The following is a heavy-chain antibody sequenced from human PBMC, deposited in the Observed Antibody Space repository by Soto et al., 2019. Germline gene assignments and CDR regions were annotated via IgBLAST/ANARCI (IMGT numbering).Heavy chain of an antibody. CDR1: GYRFTSCW. J-gene: IGHJ3*02. V-gene: IGHV5-51*01. CDR3: ARKAIAPDAFDI. CDR2: VYPGDSDT. Sequence: GESLKISCKGSGYRFTSCWIGWVRQMPGKGLEWMGIVYPGDSDTRYSPSFQGQVTISADKSISTAYLQWSSLKASDTAMYYCARKAIAPDAFDIWGQGTMVTVSS.